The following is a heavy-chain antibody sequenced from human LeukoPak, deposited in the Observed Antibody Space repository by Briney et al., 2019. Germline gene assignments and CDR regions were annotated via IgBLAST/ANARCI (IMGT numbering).Heavy chain of an antibody. CDR1: GFTFDDYA. CDR3: AKDGTLYSSSWYSPLN. D-gene: IGHD6-13*01. V-gene: IGHV3-43D*03. CDR2: ISWDGGST. J-gene: IGHJ4*02. Sequence: GGSLRLSCAASGFTFDDYAMHWVRQAPGKGLEWVSLISWDGGSTYYADSVKGRFTISRDNSKNSLYLQMNSLRAEDTALYYCAKDGTLYSSSWYSPLNWGQGTLVTVSS.